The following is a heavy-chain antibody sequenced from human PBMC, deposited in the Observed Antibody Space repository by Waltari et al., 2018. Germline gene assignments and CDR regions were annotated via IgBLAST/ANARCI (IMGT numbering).Heavy chain of an antibody. CDR2: ITHSGSP. J-gene: IGHJ4*02. D-gene: IGHD4-17*01. Sequence: QLQLQESGPGLVKPSETLSLTCTVSGASVSSRIHYWGWIRQSPGKGLEWIGSITHSGSPYYNPARRSRVTLLVDTSKNQFSLRVNSVTAADMALYYCARHMTTVTTSSFDYWGQGALVTVSS. CDR3: ARHMTTVTTSSFDY. V-gene: IGHV4-39*07. CDR1: GASVSSRIHY.